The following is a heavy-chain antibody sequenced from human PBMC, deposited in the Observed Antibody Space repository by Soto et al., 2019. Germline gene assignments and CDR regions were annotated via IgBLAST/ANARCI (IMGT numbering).Heavy chain of an antibody. J-gene: IGHJ6*02. Sequence: ASVKVSCKASGYTFTSYAMHWVRQAPGQRLEWMGWINAGNGNTKYSQKFQGRVTITRDTSASTAYMELSSLRSEDTAVYHCARFVRSCSSTTCYTRADVWGQGTTVTVSS. CDR1: GYTFTSYA. D-gene: IGHD2-2*02. V-gene: IGHV1-3*01. CDR2: INAGNGNT. CDR3: ARFVRSCSSTTCYTRADV.